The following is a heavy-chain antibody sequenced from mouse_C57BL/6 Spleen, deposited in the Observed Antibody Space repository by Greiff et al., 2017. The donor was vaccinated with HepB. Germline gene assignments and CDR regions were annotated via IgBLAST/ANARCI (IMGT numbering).Heavy chain of an antibody. J-gene: IGHJ1*03. CDR2: ISSGSSTI. V-gene: IGHV5-17*01. Sequence: EVQVVESGGGLVKPGGSLKLSCAASGFTFSDYGMHWVRQAPEKGLEWVAYISSGSSTIYYADTVKGRFTISRDNAKNTLFLQMTSLRSEDTAMYYCARGYYGSHWFFDVWGTGTTVTVSS. D-gene: IGHD1-1*01. CDR1: GFTFSDYG. CDR3: ARGYYGSHWFFDV.